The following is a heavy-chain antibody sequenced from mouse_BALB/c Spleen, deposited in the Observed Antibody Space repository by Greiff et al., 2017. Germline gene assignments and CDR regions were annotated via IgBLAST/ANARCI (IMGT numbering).Heavy chain of an antibody. CDR1: GYTFTSYY. V-gene: IGHV1S16*01. D-gene: IGHD2-2*01. CDR3: TNGYGWLEY. Sequence: QVQLQQPAAELVKPGASVKLSCKASGYTFTSYYMYWVKQRPGQGLEWIGGINPSNGGTNFNEKFKSKATLTVDKSSSTAYMQLSSLTSEDSAVYYCTNGYGWLEYWGQGTLVTVSA. CDR2: INPSNGGT. J-gene: IGHJ3*01.